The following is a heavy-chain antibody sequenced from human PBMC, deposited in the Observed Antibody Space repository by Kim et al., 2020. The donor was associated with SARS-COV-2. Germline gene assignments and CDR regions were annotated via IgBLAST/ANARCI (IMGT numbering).Heavy chain of an antibody. D-gene: IGHD6-13*01. Sequence: SETLSLTCAVYGGSFSGYYWSWIRQPPGKGLEWIGEINHSGSTNYNPSLKSRVTISVDTSKNQFSLKLSSVTAADTAVYYCARGHPLIAAAGEYAFDIWGQGTMVTVSS. J-gene: IGHJ3*02. CDR3: ARGHPLIAAAGEYAFDI. CDR1: GGSFSGYY. CDR2: INHSGST. V-gene: IGHV4-34*01.